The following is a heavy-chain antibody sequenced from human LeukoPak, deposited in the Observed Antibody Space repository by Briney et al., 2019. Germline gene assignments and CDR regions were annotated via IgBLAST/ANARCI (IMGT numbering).Heavy chain of an antibody. V-gene: IGHV3-23*01. CDR1: GFTFSSYA. CDR3: AKSSYYDASGYYREYYFDY. Sequence: QSGGSLRLSCAASGFTFSSYAMSWVRQAPGKGLEWVSSISGSGGSTHYADSVKGRFTISRDKTKNTLYLQMNSLRAEDTAVYYCAKSSYYDASGYYREYYFDYWGQGTLVTVSS. D-gene: IGHD3-22*01. CDR2: ISGSGGST. J-gene: IGHJ4*02.